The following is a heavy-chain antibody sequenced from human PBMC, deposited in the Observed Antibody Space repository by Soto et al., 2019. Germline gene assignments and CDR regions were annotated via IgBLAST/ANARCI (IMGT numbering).Heavy chain of an antibody. D-gene: IGHD3-22*01. V-gene: IGHV3-33*01. J-gene: IGHJ4*02. Sequence: QVQLVESGGGVVQPGRSLRLSCAASGFTFSSYGMHWVRQAPGKGLEWVAVIWSDGSNKYYADSVKGRFTISRDNSKNTLSLPMNSLRAEDTAVYYCARYSYDSSGYYPLWGQGTLVTVSS. CDR3: ARYSYDSSGYYPL. CDR2: IWSDGSNK. CDR1: GFTFSSYG.